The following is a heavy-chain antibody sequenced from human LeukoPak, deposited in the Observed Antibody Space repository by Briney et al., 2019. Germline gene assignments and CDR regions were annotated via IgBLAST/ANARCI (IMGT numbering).Heavy chain of an antibody. D-gene: IGHD6-19*01. CDR1: GFTFSSYA. CDR3: ARQAVAGGTDY. J-gene: IGHJ4*02. Sequence: GGSLRLSCAASGFTFSSYAMSWVRQAPGKGLEWMGRIDPSDSYTNYSPSFQGHVTISADKSISTAYLQWSSLKASDTAMYYCARQAVAGGTDYWGQGTLVTVSS. V-gene: IGHV5-10-1*01. CDR2: IDPSDSYT.